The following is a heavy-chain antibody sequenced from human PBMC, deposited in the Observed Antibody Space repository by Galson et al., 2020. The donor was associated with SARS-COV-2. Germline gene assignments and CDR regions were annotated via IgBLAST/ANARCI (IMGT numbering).Heavy chain of an antibody. D-gene: IGHD6-25*01. CDR2: IYSSGST. J-gene: IGHJ4*02. CDR3: ARTRGRAASRLEDFVDY. CDR1: GGSISSSSYY. V-gene: IGHV4-39*01. Sequence: SETLSLTCNVSGGSISSSSYYWGWIRQPPGKGLEWIGSIYSSGSTYYNPSLKSRVTISVDTSKNQFSLKLSSVTAAETAVSCGARTRGRAASRLEDFVDYWGQVTLVNVSA.